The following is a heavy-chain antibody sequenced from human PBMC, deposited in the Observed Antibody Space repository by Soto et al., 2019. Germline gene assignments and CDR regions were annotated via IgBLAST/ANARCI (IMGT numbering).Heavy chain of an antibody. Sequence: QVQLVQSGAEVKKPGSSVKVSCKASGGTFSSYAISWVRQAPGQGLEWMGGIIPIFGTANYAQKFQGRVTITADESTSTAYMELSSLRSEDTAVYYCARALFEVYAYYPDYYSYGMDVWGQGTTVTVSS. CDR1: GGTFSSYA. D-gene: IGHD2-8*01. J-gene: IGHJ6*02. CDR3: ARALFEVYAYYPDYYSYGMDV. CDR2: IIPIFGTA. V-gene: IGHV1-69*01.